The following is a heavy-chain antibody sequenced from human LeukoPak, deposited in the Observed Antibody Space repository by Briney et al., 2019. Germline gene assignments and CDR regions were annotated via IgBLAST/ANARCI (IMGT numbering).Heavy chain of an antibody. CDR2: IHYSGST. J-gene: IGHJ3*02. CDR1: GGSISSYY. CDR3: ARGGSSWYDAFDI. V-gene: IGHV4-59*08. D-gene: IGHD6-13*01. Sequence: SETLSLTCTVSGGSISSYYWSWIRQPPGKGLEWIGYIHYSGSTNYSPSLKSRVTISVDTSKNRFSLRLSSLTAADTAVYFCARGGSSWYDAFDIWGQGTMVTVSS.